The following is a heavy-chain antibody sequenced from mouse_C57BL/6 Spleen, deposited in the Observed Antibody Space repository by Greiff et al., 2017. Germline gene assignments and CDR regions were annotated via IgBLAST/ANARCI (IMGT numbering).Heavy chain of an antibody. CDR1: GYTFTDYN. CDR2: INPNNGGT. CDR3: AKSNGSYFDY. J-gene: IGHJ2*01. Sequence: EVHLVESGPELVKPGASVKMSCKASGYTFTDYNMHWVKQSHGKSLEWIGYINPNNGGTSYNQKFKGKATLTVNKSSSTAYMELRSLTSEDSAVYYCAKSNGSYFDYWGQGTTLTVSS. V-gene: IGHV1-22*01. D-gene: IGHD2-5*01.